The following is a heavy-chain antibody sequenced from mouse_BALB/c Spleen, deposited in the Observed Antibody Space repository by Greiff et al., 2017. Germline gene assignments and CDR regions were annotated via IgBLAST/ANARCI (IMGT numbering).Heavy chain of an antibody. V-gene: IGHV5-6*01. CDR1: GFTFSSYG. Sequence: EVQGVESGGDLVKPGGSLKLSCAASGFTFSSYGMSWVRQTPDKRLEWVATISSGGSYTYYPDSVKGRFTISRDNAKNTLYLQMSSLKSEDTAMYYCARQGNYEFDYWGQGTTLTVSS. CDR2: ISSGGSYT. CDR3: ARQGNYEFDY. J-gene: IGHJ2*01. D-gene: IGHD1-1*01.